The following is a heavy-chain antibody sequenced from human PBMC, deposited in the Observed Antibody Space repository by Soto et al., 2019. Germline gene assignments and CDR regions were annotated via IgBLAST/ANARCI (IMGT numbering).Heavy chain of an antibody. CDR2: IIPLIGTT. V-gene: IGHV1-69*01. J-gene: IGHJ4*02. CDR1: GGTFNNYA. D-gene: IGHD6-13*01. CDR3: ASSYGTSWYGDY. Sequence: QVQLVQSGAEVKKPGTSVKVSCKASGGTFNNYAITWVRQAPGQGLEWMGGIIPLIGTTNYAQKFQGRITITADESTSTVYMELSSLISEDTAVYYCASSYGTSWYGDYWGQGTLVTVSS.